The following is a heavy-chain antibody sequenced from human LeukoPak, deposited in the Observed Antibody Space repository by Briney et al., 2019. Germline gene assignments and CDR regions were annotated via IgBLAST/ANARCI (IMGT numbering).Heavy chain of an antibody. Sequence: PGGSLRLSCAASGFTFSSYWMSWVRQTPGKGLEWVANIKQDGSEKHYVDSVKGRFTISRDNAKNSLYLQMSSLRAEVTAVYYCASNWNYVRGYGMDVWGQGTTVTVSS. CDR1: GFTFSSYW. CDR2: IKQDGSEK. J-gene: IGHJ6*02. V-gene: IGHV3-7*01. D-gene: IGHD1-7*01. CDR3: ASNWNYVRGYGMDV.